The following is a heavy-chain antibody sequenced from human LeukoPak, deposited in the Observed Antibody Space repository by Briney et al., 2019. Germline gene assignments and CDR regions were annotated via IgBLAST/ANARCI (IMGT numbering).Heavy chain of an antibody. CDR3: ARVYDIVVVPAAISYMDV. Sequence: GGSLRLSCAASGFTFSSYAMSWVRQAPGKGLEWVSAILSSGDHTYYPDSLKGRFTISRDNAKNSLYLQMNSLRAEDTAVYYCARVYDIVVVPAAISYMDVWGKGTTVTVSS. V-gene: IGHV3-23*01. CDR2: ILSSGDHT. J-gene: IGHJ6*03. D-gene: IGHD2-2*01. CDR1: GFTFSSYA.